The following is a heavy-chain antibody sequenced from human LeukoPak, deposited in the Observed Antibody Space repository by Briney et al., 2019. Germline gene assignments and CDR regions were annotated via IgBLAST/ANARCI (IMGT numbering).Heavy chain of an antibody. J-gene: IGHJ4*02. D-gene: IGHD1-26*01. V-gene: IGHV1-2*06. Sequence: GASVKVSCKASGYTFTGYYMHWVRQAPGQGREWMGRINPNSGGTNYAQKFQGRVTMTRDTSISTAYMELSRLRSDDTAVYYCARVTHVVGATMLSDSYYFDYWGQGTLVTVSS. CDR2: INPNSGGT. CDR1: GYTFTGYY. CDR3: ARVTHVVGATMLSDSYYFDY.